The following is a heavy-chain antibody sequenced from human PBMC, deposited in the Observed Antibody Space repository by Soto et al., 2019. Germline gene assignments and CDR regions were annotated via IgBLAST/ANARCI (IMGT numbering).Heavy chain of an antibody. CDR2: VSDDGSYK. V-gene: IGHV3-30*18. CDR3: AKDGRVGAASYFCDS. Sequence: LRLSCAASGFTFSNYGMHWVRQAPGKGLEWVAVVSDDGSYKNYVDSVKGRFTISRDNSKNTVYLQMNSLRTEDAAVYYCAKDGRVGAASYFCDSWGQGNLVTVSS. J-gene: IGHJ4*02. CDR1: GFTFSNYG. D-gene: IGHD2-15*01.